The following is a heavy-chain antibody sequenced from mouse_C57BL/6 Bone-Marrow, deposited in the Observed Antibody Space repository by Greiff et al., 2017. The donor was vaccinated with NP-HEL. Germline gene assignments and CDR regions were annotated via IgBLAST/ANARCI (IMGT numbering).Heavy chain of an antibody. CDR3: TRDSTHYYGSSPFAY. V-gene: IGHV5-9-1*02. Sequence: EVQGVESGEGLVKPGGSLKLSCAASGFTFSSYAMSWVRQTPEKRLEWVAYISSGGDYIYYADTVKGRFTISRDNARNTLYLQMSSLKSEDTAMYYCTRDSTHYYGSSPFAYWGQGTLVTVSA. J-gene: IGHJ3*01. CDR2: ISSGGDYI. CDR1: GFTFSSYA. D-gene: IGHD1-1*01.